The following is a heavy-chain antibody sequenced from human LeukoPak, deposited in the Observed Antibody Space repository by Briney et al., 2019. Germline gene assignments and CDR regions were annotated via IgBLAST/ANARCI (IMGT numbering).Heavy chain of an antibody. J-gene: IGHJ6*02. D-gene: IGHD3-16*01. V-gene: IGHV3-30*18. CDR3: AKDGASYFYYGMDV. Sequence: GGSLRLSCAASGFTFSTYGMHWVRQAPGKGLEWVAVISYDERSQHYADSVKGRFTISRDNSKNTLYLQMNSLRAEDTAVCYCAKDGASYFYYGMDVWGQGTTVTVSS. CDR1: GFTFSTYG. CDR2: ISYDERSQ.